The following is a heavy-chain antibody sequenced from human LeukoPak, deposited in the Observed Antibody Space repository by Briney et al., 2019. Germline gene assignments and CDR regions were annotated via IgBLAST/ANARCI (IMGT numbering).Heavy chain of an antibody. CDR2: ISSSGDSI. V-gene: IGHV3-11*01. D-gene: IGHD5-24*01. J-gene: IGHJ4*02. CDR1: GFTFSGYY. Sequence: PGGSLRLSCAASGFTFSGYYMSWLRQAPGKGLEWVSHISSSGDSIYYAESVKGRFTLSRDNAKNSLYLQMNSLRAEDTAVYYCTRESRWAFDYWGQGALVTVSS. CDR3: TRESRWAFDY.